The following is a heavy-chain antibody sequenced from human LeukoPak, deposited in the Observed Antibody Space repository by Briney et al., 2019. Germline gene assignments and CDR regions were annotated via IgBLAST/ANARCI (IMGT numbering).Heavy chain of an antibody. CDR3: TTLQGYYDSSGYPVDY. V-gene: IGHV3-74*01. D-gene: IGHD3-22*01. Sequence: GGSLRLSCAASGFTFSSYWMHWVRQAPGKGLVWVSRINSDGSSTSYADSVKGRFTISRDNAKNTLYLQMNSLKTEDTAVYYCTTLQGYYDSSGYPVDYWGQGTLVTVSS. J-gene: IGHJ4*02. CDR2: INSDGSST. CDR1: GFTFSSYW.